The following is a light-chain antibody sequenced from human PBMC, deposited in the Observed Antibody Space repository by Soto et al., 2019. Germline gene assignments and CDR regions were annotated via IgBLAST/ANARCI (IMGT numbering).Light chain of an antibody. V-gene: IGKV3-11*01. CDR1: QSVSSY. Sequence: EIVLTQSPATLSLSPGERATLSCRASQSVSSYLAWYQQKPGQVPRLLIYDASNRATGIPARFSGSGSGTDFTLTISSLEPEDFAVYYCQQYGTSPWTFGQGTKVDIK. J-gene: IGKJ1*01. CDR2: DAS. CDR3: QQYGTSPWT.